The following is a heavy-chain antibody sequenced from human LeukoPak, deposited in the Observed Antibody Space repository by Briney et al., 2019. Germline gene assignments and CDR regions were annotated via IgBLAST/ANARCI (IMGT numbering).Heavy chain of an antibody. J-gene: IGHJ6*03. CDR3: AKGRGWEASYYYYYMDV. CDR1: GFTFSSYS. CDR2: ISDSGANT. D-gene: IGHD1-26*01. Sequence: GGSLRLSCAASGFTFSSYSMSWVRQAPGKGLEWVSIISDSGANTYYADSVRGRFTISRDNSKNTLYLQMNSLRAEDTAVYYCAKGRGWEASYYYYYMDVWGKGTTVTISS. V-gene: IGHV3-23*01.